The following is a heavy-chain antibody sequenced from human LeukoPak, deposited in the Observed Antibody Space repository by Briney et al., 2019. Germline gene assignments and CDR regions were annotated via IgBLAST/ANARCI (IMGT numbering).Heavy chain of an antibody. J-gene: IGHJ3*02. D-gene: IGHD3-10*01. CDR2: IYYTGST. Sequence: SETLSLTCNVSGGSIRSSSYYWGWSRQPPGKGLEWIGSIYYTGSTYYNPSLKSRVTISLDTSKIQFSLKLSSVTAADTAVYYCVRGEDMVRGVMTAFDTWGQGTMVTVS. V-gene: IGHV4-39*07. CDR3: VRGEDMVRGVMTAFDT. CDR1: GGSIRSSSYY.